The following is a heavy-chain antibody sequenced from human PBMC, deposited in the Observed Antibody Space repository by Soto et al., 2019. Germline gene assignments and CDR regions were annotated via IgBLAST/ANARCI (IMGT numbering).Heavy chain of an antibody. CDR3: TRASYEDYYFDY. J-gene: IGHJ4*02. CDR1: GSTFTRYY. CDR2: INPGGVIT. V-gene: IGHV1-46*04. Sequence: GASVKVSCKASGSTFTRYYMHLVLQAPVQVLEWPCIINPGGVITSYALTLQGRVTMTMDTSSCTVYLEMNGLRSDATAFYYCTRASYEDYYFDYWGQGTQVTVCS. D-gene: IGHD4-17*01.